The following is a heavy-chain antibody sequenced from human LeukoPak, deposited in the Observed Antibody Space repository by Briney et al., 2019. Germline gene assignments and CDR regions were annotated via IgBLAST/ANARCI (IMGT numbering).Heavy chain of an antibody. CDR2: IYSGGST. D-gene: IGHD5-18*01. J-gene: IGHJ4*02. V-gene: IGHV3-53*01. Sequence: PGGSLRLSCAASGFTVSSNYMSWVRQAPGKGLEWVSVIYSGGSTYYADSVKGRFTISRDNSKNTLYLQMNSLRAEDTAVYYCARAKRGYSYGYYHYFDYWGQGTLVTVSS. CDR3: ARAKRGYSYGYYHYFDY. CDR1: GFTVSSNY.